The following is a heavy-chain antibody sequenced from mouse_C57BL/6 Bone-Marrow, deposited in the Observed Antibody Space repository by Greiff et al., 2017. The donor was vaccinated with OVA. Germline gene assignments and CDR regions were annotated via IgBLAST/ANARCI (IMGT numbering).Heavy chain of an antibody. CDR3: ARDYGSSYVGYYYAMDY. D-gene: IGHD1-1*01. V-gene: IGHV1-81*01. CDR2: IYPRSGNT. J-gene: IGHJ4*01. Sequence: QVQLQQSGAELARPGASVKLSCKASGYTFTSYGISWVKQRTGQGLEWIGEIYPRSGNTYYNEKFKGKATLTADKSSSTAYMELRSLTSEDSAVYFCARDYGSSYVGYYYAMDYWGQGTSVTVSS. CDR1: GYTFTSYG.